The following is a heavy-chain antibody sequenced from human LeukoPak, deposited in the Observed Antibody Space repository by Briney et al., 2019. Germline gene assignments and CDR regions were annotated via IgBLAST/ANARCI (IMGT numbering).Heavy chain of an antibody. V-gene: IGHV4-39*01. D-gene: IGHD2-8*01. J-gene: IGHJ4*02. Sequence: SETLSLTCTVSGGSISSSSYYWGWIRQPPGKGLEWIGSIYYSGNTYYNPSLKSRVTISVDTSKNQFSLKLSSVTAADTAVYYCARQIVLMVYAIRYFDYWGQGTLVTVSS. CDR1: GGSISSSSYY. CDR3: ARQIVLMVYAIRYFDY. CDR2: IYYSGNT.